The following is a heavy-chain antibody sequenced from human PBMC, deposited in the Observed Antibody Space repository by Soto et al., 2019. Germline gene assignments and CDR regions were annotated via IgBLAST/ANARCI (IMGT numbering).Heavy chain of an antibody. J-gene: IGHJ4*02. CDR3: ARRLNYCSRTSCNFDY. CDR1: GGSVGSSSYY. CDR2: IYYNGNT. Sequence: QLQLQGSGPGLVKPSETLSLTCTVSGGSVGSSSYYWSWIRQPPGKALEWIGSIYYNGNTFYNPSLEIRVSISIDTSRNHFSLNLRSVTATDKAVYFCARRLNYCSRTSCNFDYWGQGNLVTVSS. V-gene: IGHV4-39*02. D-gene: IGHD2-2*01.